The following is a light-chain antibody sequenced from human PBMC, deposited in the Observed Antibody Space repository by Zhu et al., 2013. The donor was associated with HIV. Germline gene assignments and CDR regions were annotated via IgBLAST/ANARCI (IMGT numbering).Light chain of an antibody. J-gene: IGKJ1*01. CDR2: GAS. CDR1: QSVSSDY. Sequence: EIVLTQSPGTLSLSPGERATLSCRASQSVSSDYLAWYQQRPGQAPRLLIYGASSRATGIPDRFSGSGSGTDFTLTIDRLEPEDFAVYYCQQYGSSPWTFGLGTKVEIK. CDR3: QQYGSSPWT. V-gene: IGKV3-20*01.